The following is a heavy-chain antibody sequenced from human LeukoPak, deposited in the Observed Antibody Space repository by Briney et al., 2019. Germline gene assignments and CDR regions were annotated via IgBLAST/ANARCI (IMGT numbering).Heavy chain of an antibody. CDR1: GGSISSYY. D-gene: IGHD2-15*01. V-gene: IGHV4-59*01. CDR2: IYYSGST. CDR3: ASGYCSGGSCYSGGWYFDL. Sequence: SETLSPTCTVSGGSISSYYWSWIRQPPGKGLEWIGYIYYSGSTNYNPSLKSRVTISVDTSKNQFSLKLSSVTAADTAVYYCASGYCSGGSCYSGGWYFDLWGRGTLVTVSS. J-gene: IGHJ2*01.